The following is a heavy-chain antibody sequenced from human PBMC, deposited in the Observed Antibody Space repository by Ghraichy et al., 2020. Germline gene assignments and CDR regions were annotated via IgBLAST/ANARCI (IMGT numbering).Heavy chain of an antibody. J-gene: IGHJ4*02. V-gene: IGHV3-21*01. CDR1: GFNLGVFT. Sequence: GGSLRLSCATSGFNLGVFTMHWLRWAPNKGLQWVASICSDASRIYYAGSLRGRFTISRDNAMHSVYLQMNSLTVEDTATYYCVRADGSGSFYYWGQGTQVTVSS. CDR2: ICSDASRI. CDR3: VRADGSGSFYY. D-gene: IGHD3-10*01.